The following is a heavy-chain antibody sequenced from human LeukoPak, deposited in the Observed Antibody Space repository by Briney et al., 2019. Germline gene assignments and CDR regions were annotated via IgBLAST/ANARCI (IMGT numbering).Heavy chain of an antibody. CDR1: AFSVSNNY. Sequence: PEGSLRLSCEASAFSVSNNYMSWVRQAPGKGLEWVSVIYSAGGSLYAESVRGRFTISRDYSTNTLSLQMNSLRAEDTAVYYCARDRSYHDSSGYSWKHESWGQGILVTVSS. V-gene: IGHV3-53*01. CDR2: IYSAGGS. D-gene: IGHD3-22*01. J-gene: IGHJ5*02. CDR3: ARDRSYHDSSGYSWKHES.